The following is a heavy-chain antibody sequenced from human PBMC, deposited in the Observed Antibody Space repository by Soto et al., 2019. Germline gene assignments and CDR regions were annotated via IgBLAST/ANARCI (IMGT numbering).Heavy chain of an antibody. V-gene: IGHV4-28*01. CDR2: IYYSGTT. J-gene: IGHJ4*02. Sequence: LETLSLTCAVSGYSISSSNWWGWIRQPPGKGLEWIGYIYYSGTTYYNPSLKSRVTMSVDTSKNQFSLKLTSVTAVDTAVYYCARREIQGPIDYWGQGTLVTVSS. CDR3: ARREIQGPIDY. D-gene: IGHD1-26*01. CDR1: GYSISSSNW.